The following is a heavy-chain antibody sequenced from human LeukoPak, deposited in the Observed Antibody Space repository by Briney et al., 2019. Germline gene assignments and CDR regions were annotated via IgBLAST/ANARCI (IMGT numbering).Heavy chain of an antibody. CDR1: GFTFNNYA. D-gene: IGHD6-19*01. Sequence: GGSLRLSCAASGFTFNNYAMSWVRQAPGKGLEWVSAIIIGGSSTYYADSVKGRFTISRDSSKNTLYLHMNSLRAEDTAIYYCAKASSGWHFDFWGQGTLVTVSS. CDR2: IIIGGSST. CDR3: AKASSGWHFDF. V-gene: IGHV3-23*01. J-gene: IGHJ4*02.